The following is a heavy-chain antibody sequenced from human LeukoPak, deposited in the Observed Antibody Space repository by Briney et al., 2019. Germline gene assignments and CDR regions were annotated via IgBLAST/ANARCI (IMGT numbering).Heavy chain of an antibody. CDR1: GASISSYY. J-gene: IGHJ5*02. Sequence: PSETLSLTCTVSGASISSYYWTWIRQPPGKGLEWIGYISDSGSTDYSPSLKSRVTISVDTSKNELSLKLNSLTAADPAVYYCARFVRGSWFDPWGQGTLVTVSS. CDR2: ISDSGST. CDR3: ARFVRGSWFDP. V-gene: IGHV4-59*08. D-gene: IGHD3-10*02.